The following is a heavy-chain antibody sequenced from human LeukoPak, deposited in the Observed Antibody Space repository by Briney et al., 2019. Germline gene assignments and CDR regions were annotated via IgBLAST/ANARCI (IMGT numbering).Heavy chain of an antibody. CDR2: INHSGIT. CDR1: GGSFSGYY. D-gene: IGHD6-13*01. Sequence: SETLSLTCAVYGGSFSGYYWSWIRQPPGKGLEWVGEINHSGITNYNPSLKSRVTISVDTSKNQFSLKLSSVTAADTAVYYCARGGAAGTYYYYGMDVWGQGTTVTVSS. CDR3: ARGGAAGTYYYYGMDV. V-gene: IGHV4-34*01. J-gene: IGHJ6*02.